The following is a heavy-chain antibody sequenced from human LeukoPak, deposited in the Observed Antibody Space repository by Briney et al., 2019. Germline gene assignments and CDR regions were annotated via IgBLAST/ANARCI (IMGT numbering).Heavy chain of an antibody. CDR3: ARDSSGWYDY. CDR2: ISGSSGII. Sequence: QSGGSLRLSCAASGFTFNTYTMNWVRQAPGKGLEWVSYISGSSGIIDYADSVRGRFTISRDNAKNSLYLQMNSLRAEDTAVYYCARDSSGWYDYWGQGTLVTVSS. V-gene: IGHV3-48*01. J-gene: IGHJ4*02. CDR1: GFTFNTYT. D-gene: IGHD6-19*01.